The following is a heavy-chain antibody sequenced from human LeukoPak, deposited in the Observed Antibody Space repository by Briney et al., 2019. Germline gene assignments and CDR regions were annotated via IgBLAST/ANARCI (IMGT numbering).Heavy chain of an antibody. CDR3: ARASGNYFDWPYLDY. D-gene: IGHD3-9*01. CDR1: GGSISSGDYY. J-gene: IGHJ4*02. Sequence: SQTLSLTCTVSGGSISSGDYYWSWIRQPPGKGLEWIGYNYYSGSTYYNPSLKSRLTISVDSSKNQFSLKLTSVAAADTAVYYCARASGNYFDWPYLDYWGQGTLVTVSS. V-gene: IGHV4-30-4*01. CDR2: NYYSGST.